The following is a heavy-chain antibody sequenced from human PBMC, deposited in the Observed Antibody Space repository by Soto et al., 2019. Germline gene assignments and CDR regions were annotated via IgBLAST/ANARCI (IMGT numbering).Heavy chain of an antibody. J-gene: IGHJ5*02. D-gene: IGHD3-16*02. CDR3: ARGGFMITFGGVIDFWFDP. Sequence: ASVKVSCKAAGYTFSRYLSSWRRQENRQGLEWMGWISAYNGNTNYAQKLQGRVTMTTDTSTSTAYMELRSLRSDDTAVYYCARGGFMITFGGVIDFWFDPWGQGTLVTVSS. CDR2: ISAYNGNT. CDR1: GYTFSRYL. V-gene: IGHV1-18*01.